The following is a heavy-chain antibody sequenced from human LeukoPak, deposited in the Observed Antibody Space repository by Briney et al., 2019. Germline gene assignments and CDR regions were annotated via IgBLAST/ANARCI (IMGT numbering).Heavy chain of an antibody. V-gene: IGHV4-38-2*02. CDR3: ARSLRYYDSSGYYWATYYYMDV. D-gene: IGHD3-22*01. Sequence: PSETLSLTCTVSGYSISSGYYWGWIRQPPGKGLEWTGSNDHSGSTYYNPSLKSRVTISVDTSKNQFSLKLSSVTAADTAVYYCARSLRYYDSSGYYWATYYYMDVWGKGTTVTASS. CDR1: GYSISSGYY. J-gene: IGHJ6*03. CDR2: NDHSGST.